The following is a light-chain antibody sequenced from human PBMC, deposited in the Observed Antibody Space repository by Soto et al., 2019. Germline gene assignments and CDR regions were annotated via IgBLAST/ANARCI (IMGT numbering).Light chain of an antibody. CDR2: RAS. CDR1: LSVSSW. CDR3: QQYNSDST. Sequence: DIQMTQSPSTLSASVGDRVTITCRARLSVSSWLAWYQQKPGKAPKLLIYRASSLGNGVPSRFSGRGSGTAFTLTISNLQPDDVGTYYCQQYNSDSTVGQGTRVEIK. V-gene: IGKV1-5*03. J-gene: IGKJ1*01.